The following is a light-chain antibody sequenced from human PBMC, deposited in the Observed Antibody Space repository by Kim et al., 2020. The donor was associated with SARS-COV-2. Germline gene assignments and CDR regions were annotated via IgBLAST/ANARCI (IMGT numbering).Light chain of an antibody. CDR2: EVN. CDR1: GSDVGRYNL. J-gene: IGLJ3*02. V-gene: IGLV2-23*02. CDR3: CSNAGSSTWV. Sequence: QSALTQPASVSGSPGQSITISCTGTGSDVGRYNLVAWYQQYAGKAPKLMIFEVNKRPSGVSARFSGSKSGNTASLTISGLQPEDEADYYCCSNAGSSTWVFGGETQLTVL.